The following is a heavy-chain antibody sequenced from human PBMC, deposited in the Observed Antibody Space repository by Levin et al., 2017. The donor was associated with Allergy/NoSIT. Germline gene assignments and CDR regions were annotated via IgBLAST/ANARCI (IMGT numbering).Heavy chain of an antibody. Sequence: GGSLRLSCAASGFTFRIHAMHWVRQAPGRGLEWVAAISYDGTYKFYAESVRGRCTISRDNSDNRLYLEMNSLTAEDTALYYCVRDAAAGTTSGWLDPWGQGTLVTVSS. J-gene: IGHJ5*02. CDR2: ISYDGTYK. CDR1: GFTFRIHA. V-gene: IGHV3-30-3*01. CDR3: VRDAAAGTTSGWLDP. D-gene: IGHD1-7*01.